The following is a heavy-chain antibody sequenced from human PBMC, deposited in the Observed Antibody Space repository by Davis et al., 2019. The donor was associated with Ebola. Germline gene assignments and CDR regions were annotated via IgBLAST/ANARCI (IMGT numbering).Heavy chain of an antibody. V-gene: IGHV1-18*04. Sequence: ASVKVSCKASGYTFTSYYMHWVRQAPGQGLEWMGWISAYNGNTNYPQKLQGRVTITRDTATSTVYMELRSLRSDDTAVYYCVREWVKRDSGSSWACYFDNWGQGTLVTVSS. CDR2: ISAYNGNT. CDR3: VREWVKRDSGSSWACYFDN. CDR1: GYTFTSYY. D-gene: IGHD6-6*01. J-gene: IGHJ4*02.